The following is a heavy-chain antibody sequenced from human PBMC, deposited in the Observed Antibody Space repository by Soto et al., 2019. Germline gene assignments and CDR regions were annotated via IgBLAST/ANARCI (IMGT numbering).Heavy chain of an antibody. V-gene: IGHV1-46*01. J-gene: IGHJ6*02. Sequence: ASVKVSCKASGYTFTSYYMHWVRQAPGQGLEWMGIINPSGGSTSYAQKFQGRVTMTRDTSTSTVYMELSSLRSEDTAVYYCARDVLRTAWIVATRYGMDVWGQGTTVTVSS. CDR2: INPSGGST. CDR3: ARDVLRTAWIVATRYGMDV. CDR1: GYTFTSYY. D-gene: IGHD3-22*01.